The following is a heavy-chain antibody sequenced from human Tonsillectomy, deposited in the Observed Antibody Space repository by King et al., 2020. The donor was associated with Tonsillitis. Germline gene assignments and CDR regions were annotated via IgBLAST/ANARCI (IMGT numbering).Heavy chain of an antibody. CDR1: GDSGSSNGAT. Sequence: QVQLQQSGPGLVKPSQTLSLTCAISGDSGSSNGATWNWIRKSPSRGLEWLGRPYYRSKWYNEYAVSVKNRININPDTSTNQFSLQLNSVTPEDAAVYYCARVPSGSGWFYFDYWDQGTLVTVSS. CDR3: ARVPSGSGWFYFDY. D-gene: IGHD6-19*01. CDR2: PYYRSKWYN. V-gene: IGHV6-1*01. J-gene: IGHJ4*02.